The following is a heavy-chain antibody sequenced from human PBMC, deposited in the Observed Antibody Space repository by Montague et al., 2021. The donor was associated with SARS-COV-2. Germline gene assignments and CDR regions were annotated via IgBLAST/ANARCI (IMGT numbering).Heavy chain of an antibody. CDR2: INSDGSST. Sequence: SLRLSCAASGFTFSSYWMHWVRQAPGKGLVWVSRINSDGSSTSYADSVKGRFTISRDNAKNTLYLQMNSLRAEDTAVYYCARVYYDFWSGSTANWYYGMDVGGQGTTVTVSS. D-gene: IGHD3-3*01. CDR3: ARVYYDFWSGSTANWYYGMDV. CDR1: GFTFSSYW. V-gene: IGHV3-74*01. J-gene: IGHJ6*02.